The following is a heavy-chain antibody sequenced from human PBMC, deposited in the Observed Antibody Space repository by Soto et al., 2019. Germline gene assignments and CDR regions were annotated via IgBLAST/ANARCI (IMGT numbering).Heavy chain of an antibody. CDR3: ARRYGGTFDY. CDR2: IYYSGIT. CDR1: GGSISSYY. J-gene: IGHJ4*02. V-gene: IGHV4-59*08. Sequence: QVQLQESGPGLVKPSETLSLTCTVSGGSISSYYWSWIRQPPGKGLEWIGYIYYSGITNYNPSLKRRVTISVDTSKNQFSLKMSSVTAADTAVYYCARRYGGTFDYWGQGTLVTVSS. D-gene: IGHD2-15*01.